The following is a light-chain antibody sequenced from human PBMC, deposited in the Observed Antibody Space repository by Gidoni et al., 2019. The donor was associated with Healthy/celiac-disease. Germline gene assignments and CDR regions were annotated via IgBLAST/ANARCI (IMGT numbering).Light chain of an antibody. J-gene: IGKJ1*01. Sequence: ATLSVSPGERATLSCRASQSVSSNLAWYQQKPGQAPRLLIYGASTRATGIPARFSGSGSGTEFTLTISSLQSEDFAVYYCQQYNNWPWTFGQXTKVEIK. CDR2: GAS. CDR3: QQYNNWPWT. V-gene: IGKV3D-15*01. CDR1: QSVSSN.